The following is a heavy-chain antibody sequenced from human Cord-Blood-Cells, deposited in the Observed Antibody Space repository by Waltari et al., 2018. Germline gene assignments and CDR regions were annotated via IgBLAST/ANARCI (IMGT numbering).Heavy chain of an antibody. D-gene: IGHD2-15*01. CDR3: AALYCSGGSCSPERRYFDY. V-gene: IGHV4-34*01. CDR2: INHSGST. Sequence: QVQLQQWGAGLLKPSETLSLTCAVYGGSFSGYYWSWIRQPPGQGLEWIGEINHSGSTNYNPSLKSRVTISVDTSKNQFSLKLSSVTAADTAVYYCAALYCSGGSCSPERRYFDYWGQGTLVTVSS. CDR1: GGSFSGYY. J-gene: IGHJ4*02.